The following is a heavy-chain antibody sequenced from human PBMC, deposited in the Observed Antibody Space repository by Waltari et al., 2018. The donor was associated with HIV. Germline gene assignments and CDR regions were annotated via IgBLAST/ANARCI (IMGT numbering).Heavy chain of an antibody. V-gene: IGHV3-30*01. D-gene: IGHD2-15*01. Sequence: QVQLVESGGGLVQPGGSLRLSCAAPGFIFRDFAIHWVRQAPGKGLVWVSVISRDGSSKYYPDSVQGRFTISRNNSKNSLHLHMNSLRPKDTAVYYCAREGIVAAPFDFWGLGTLVTVSS. CDR3: AREGIVAAPFDF. J-gene: IGHJ4*02. CDR1: GFIFRDFA. CDR2: ISRDGSSK.